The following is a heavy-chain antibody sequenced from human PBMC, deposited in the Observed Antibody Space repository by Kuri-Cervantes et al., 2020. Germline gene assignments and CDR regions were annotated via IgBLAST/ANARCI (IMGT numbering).Heavy chain of an antibody. J-gene: IGHJ4*01. CDR1: EFTVNSSY. Sequence: GESLKISCAASEFTVNSSYMSWVRQAPGKGLEWVSVIFGGGRTHYAGSVKGRFTISRDHSKHTLHLQMNSLRAEDTAVYYCAKPGLGYWGHGTLVTVSS. CDR3: AKPGLGY. V-gene: IGHV3-53*01. D-gene: IGHD3-10*01. CDR2: IFGGGRT.